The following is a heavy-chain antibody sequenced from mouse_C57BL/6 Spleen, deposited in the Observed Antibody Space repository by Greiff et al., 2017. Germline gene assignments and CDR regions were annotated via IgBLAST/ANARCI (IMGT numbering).Heavy chain of an antibody. CDR1: GYTFTDYY. D-gene: IGHD2-3*01. Sequence: EVQLQQSGPVLVKPGASVKMSCKASGYTFTDYYMNWVKQSHGKSLEWIGVINPYNGGTSYNQKFKGKATLTVDKSSSTAYMELNSLTSEDSAVYYCARSGLLGGFDYWGQGTTLTVSS. CDR3: ARSGLLGGFDY. V-gene: IGHV1-19*01. CDR2: INPYNGGT. J-gene: IGHJ2*01.